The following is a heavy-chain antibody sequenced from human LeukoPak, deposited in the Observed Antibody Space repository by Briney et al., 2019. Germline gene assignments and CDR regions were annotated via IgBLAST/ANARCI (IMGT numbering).Heavy chain of an antibody. Sequence: GASVKASCKASGYTFTGYYMHWVRQAPGQGLEWMGRISPNSGGTNYAQKFQGRVTMTRDTSISTAYMELSRLRSDDTAVYYCASVPYYDSSGYKEYFQHWGQGTLVTVCS. CDR2: ISPNSGGT. V-gene: IGHV1-2*06. D-gene: IGHD3-22*01. CDR3: ASVPYYDSSGYKEYFQH. CDR1: GYTFTGYY. J-gene: IGHJ1*01.